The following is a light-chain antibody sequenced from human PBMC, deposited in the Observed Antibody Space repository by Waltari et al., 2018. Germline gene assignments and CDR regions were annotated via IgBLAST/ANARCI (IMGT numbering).Light chain of an antibody. CDR3: QQYAIPPLGFS. CDR1: QSIGNTY. CDR2: TTS. J-gene: IGKJ3*01. Sequence: EIVLTQSPGTLSLSPGERATLSRRASQSIGNTYLAWYQQKPGQAPRLLIYTTSVRAAGIPDRFSGSGSGTDFTLTISRLEPEDFAMYYCQQYAIPPLGFSFGPGTKVDIK. V-gene: IGKV3-20*01.